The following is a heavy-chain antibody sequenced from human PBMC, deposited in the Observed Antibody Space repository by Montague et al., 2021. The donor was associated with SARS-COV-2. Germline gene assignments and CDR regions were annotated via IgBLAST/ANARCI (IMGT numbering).Heavy chain of an antibody. V-gene: IGHV4-39*01. D-gene: IGHD5-18*01. Sequence: SETLSLTCTVSGGSISNSIYYWDWIRQPPGKGLEWIGSIYYTENTYYNPSLKSRVTISIDTSKNQFSLKPSSVTAADTAVYYCARPGSGYSYGSGAFDYWGQGTLVTVSS. CDR1: GGSISNSIYY. J-gene: IGHJ4*02. CDR3: ARPGSGYSYGSGAFDY. CDR2: IYYTENT.